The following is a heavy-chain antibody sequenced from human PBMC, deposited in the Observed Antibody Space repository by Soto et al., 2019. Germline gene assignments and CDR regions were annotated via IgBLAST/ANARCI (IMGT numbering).Heavy chain of an antibody. CDR1: GGSISSYY. D-gene: IGHD2-15*01. CDR3: ARESTGYCSGGSCSKINWFDP. Sequence: SETLSLTCTVSGGSISSYYWSWIRQPPGKGLEWIGYIYYSGSTNYNPSLKSRVTISVDTSKNQFSLKLSSVTAADTAVYHCARESTGYCSGGSCSKINWFDPWGQGTLVTVSS. CDR2: IYYSGST. J-gene: IGHJ5*02. V-gene: IGHV4-59*01.